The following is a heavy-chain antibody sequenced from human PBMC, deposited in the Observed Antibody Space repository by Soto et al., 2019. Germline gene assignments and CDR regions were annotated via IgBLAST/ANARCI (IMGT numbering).Heavy chain of an antibody. J-gene: IGHJ6*02. Sequence: QVQLQESGPGLVKPSQTLSLTCTVSGGSISSGGYYWSWIRQHPGKGLEWIGYIYYSGSTYYNPSLKSRVTISVDTSKNQFSLKLSSVTAADTAVYYCARDSTEFRYYYYYGMDVWGQGTTVTVSS. V-gene: IGHV4-31*03. CDR1: GGSISSGGYY. D-gene: IGHD3-3*02. CDR3: ARDSTEFRYYYYYGMDV. CDR2: IYYSGST.